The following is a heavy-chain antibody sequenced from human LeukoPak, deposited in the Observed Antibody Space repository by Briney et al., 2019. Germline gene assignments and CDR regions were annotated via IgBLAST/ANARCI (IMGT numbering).Heavy chain of an antibody. D-gene: IGHD5-18*01. V-gene: IGHV1-18*01. CDR2: ISAYNGNT. Sequence: ASVKVSCKASGYTFTSYGISWVRQAPGQGLEWMGWISAYNGNTNYAQKLQDRVTMTTDTSTSTAYMELSSLRSEDTAVYYCARLTVPMSGYSYGYGAFDIWGQGTMVTVSS. CDR3: ARLTVPMSGYSYGYGAFDI. CDR1: GYTFTSYG. J-gene: IGHJ3*02.